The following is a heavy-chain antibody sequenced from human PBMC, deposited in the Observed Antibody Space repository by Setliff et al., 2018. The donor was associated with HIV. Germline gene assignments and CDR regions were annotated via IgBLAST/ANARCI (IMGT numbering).Heavy chain of an antibody. Sequence: SETLSLTCSVSGDSISTPDYYWGWLRRPPGTGLEWLGSIHFRGSTYFHPSLKNRLTMSVDTSRNQFSLRLTSVSASDTSVYYCARLTVTRFIDVWGKGTTVTAS. CDR3: ARLTVTRFIDV. D-gene: IGHD3-10*01. J-gene: IGHJ6*03. CDR2: IHFRGST. V-gene: IGHV4-39*01. CDR1: GDSISTPDYY.